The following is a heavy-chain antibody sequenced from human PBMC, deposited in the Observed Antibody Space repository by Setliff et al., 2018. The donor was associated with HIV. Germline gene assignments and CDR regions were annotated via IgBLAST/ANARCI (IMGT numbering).Heavy chain of an antibody. D-gene: IGHD5-12*01. CDR1: GFTSSSHE. Sequence: PGGSLRLSCVASGFTSSSHEMSWVRQAPGKGLEWVSYISNSGTTIYYADSVKGRFTISRDNGKNSLYLQMTSLRADDTALYYCAREGQATDSFDMWGQGTMVTVSS. V-gene: IGHV3-48*03. CDR2: ISNSGTTI. J-gene: IGHJ3*02. CDR3: AREGQATDSFDM.